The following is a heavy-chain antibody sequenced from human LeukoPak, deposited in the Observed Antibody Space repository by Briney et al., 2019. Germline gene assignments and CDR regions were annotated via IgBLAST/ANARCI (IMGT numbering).Heavy chain of an antibody. CDR3: ARASGYSSSWYEVAWGYYYYGMDV. Sequence: SETLSLTCTVSGGSISSADYYWSWIRQPPGKGLEWIGYIYYSGSTYYNPSLKSRVTISVDTSKNQFSLKLSSVTAADTAVYYCARASGYSSSWYEVAWGYYYYGMDVWGQGTTVTVSS. J-gene: IGHJ6*02. CDR2: IYYSGST. V-gene: IGHV4-30-4*01. D-gene: IGHD6-13*01. CDR1: GGSISSADYY.